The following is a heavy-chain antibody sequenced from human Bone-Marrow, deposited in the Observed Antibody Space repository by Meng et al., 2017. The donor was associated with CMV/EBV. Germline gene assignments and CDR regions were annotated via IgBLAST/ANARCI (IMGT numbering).Heavy chain of an antibody. V-gene: IGHV1-69*10. J-gene: IGHJ1*01. CDR2: IIPVLDR. CDR3: ARSPVGARHSFDH. D-gene: IGHD6-6*01. Sequence: SVKVSCKVSGVTLSSSAISWLRQAPGQGLEWMGWIIPVLDRVQGRVTITADKFTSTAYMELSSLKSDDTAVYFCARSPVGARHSFDHWGQGTLVTVSS. CDR1: GVTLSSSA.